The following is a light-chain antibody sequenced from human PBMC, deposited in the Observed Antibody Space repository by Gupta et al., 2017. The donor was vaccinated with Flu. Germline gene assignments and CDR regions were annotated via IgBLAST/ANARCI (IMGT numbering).Light chain of an antibody. V-gene: IGKV2-24*01. CDR3: VQSTQYPST. J-gene: IGKJ2*01. Sequence: EIVITHTPLSSPVTLGQPASISCRSSRSLVHSNGNTYLSWLHQRPGQPPTLLIYKISNRDSGVPDRFSGSGAGTDFTLEISRGEAEDVGVYYCVQSTQYPSTFGQGTKLEIK. CDR1: RSLVHSNGNTY. CDR2: KIS.